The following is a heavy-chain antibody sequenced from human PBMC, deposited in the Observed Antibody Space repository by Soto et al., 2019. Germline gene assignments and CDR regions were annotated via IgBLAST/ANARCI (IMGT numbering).Heavy chain of an antibody. Sequence: GASVKVSCKASGGTFSSYAISWVRQAPGQGLEWMGGIIPIFGTANYAQKFQGRVTITADESTSTAYMELSSLRSEDTAVYYCASYYDSSGPDAFDIWGQGTMATVSS. CDR1: GGTFSSYA. CDR2: IIPIFGTA. V-gene: IGHV1-69*13. CDR3: ASYYDSSGPDAFDI. D-gene: IGHD3-22*01. J-gene: IGHJ3*02.